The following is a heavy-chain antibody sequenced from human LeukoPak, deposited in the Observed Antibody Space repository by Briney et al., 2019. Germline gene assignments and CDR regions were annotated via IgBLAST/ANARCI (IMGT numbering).Heavy chain of an antibody. Sequence: SSETLSLTCTVSGGSISGYYWSWIWQPPGKGLEWIGYISYSGSTNYNPSLKSRVSISVDTSKNQFSLNLNSVTAADAAVFYCARHGSGWSFDYWGQGTLVTVSS. V-gene: IGHV4-59*08. CDR3: ARHGSGWSFDY. D-gene: IGHD6-19*01. CDR1: GGSISGYY. J-gene: IGHJ4*02. CDR2: ISYSGST.